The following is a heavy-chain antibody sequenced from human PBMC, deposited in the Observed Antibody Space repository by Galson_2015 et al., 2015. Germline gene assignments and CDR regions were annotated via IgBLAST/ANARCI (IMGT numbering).Heavy chain of an antibody. J-gene: IGHJ4*02. Sequence: SLRLSCAASGLTFSNYWMTWVRQAPGKGLEWVANIKQDGSERYYVDSVKGRFTISRDNAKNSLYLQMNSLRAEDTAVYFCARYYAADTVLIPFYWGQGTLVTVSS. CDR1: GLTFSNYW. V-gene: IGHV3-7*03. CDR3: ARYYAADTVLIPFY. CDR2: IKQDGSER. D-gene: IGHD3-16*01.